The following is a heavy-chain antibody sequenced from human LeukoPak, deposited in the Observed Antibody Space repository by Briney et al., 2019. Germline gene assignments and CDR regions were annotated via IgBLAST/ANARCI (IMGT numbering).Heavy chain of an antibody. V-gene: IGHV3-11*04. CDR3: AKDRRTYGDSYYYGVDV. D-gene: IGHD4-17*01. Sequence: PGGSLRLSCAASGFTFSSYAMSWIRQAPGKGVEWVSYISSSGSTIYYADSVKGRFTISRDNAKNSLYLQMNSLRAEDTAVYYCAKDRRTYGDSYYYGVDVWGQGTTVTVSS. J-gene: IGHJ6*02. CDR2: ISSSGSTI. CDR1: GFTFSSYA.